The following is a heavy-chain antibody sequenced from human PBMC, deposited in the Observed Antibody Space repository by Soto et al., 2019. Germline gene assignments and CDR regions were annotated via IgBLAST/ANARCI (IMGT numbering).Heavy chain of an antibody. V-gene: IGHV3-53*01. CDR1: GFTVSNNY. D-gene: IGHD3-10*01. CDR3: AAERGGGGY. CDR2: IYSGGYT. Sequence: EVQLVESGGGLIQPGGSLRLSCAVSGFTVSNNYMSWVRQAPGKGLEGVSVIYSGGYTAYGDSVKGRFTISRDNSKNTIIFQKSGLGATHAAVFYGAAERGGGGYWGQGTLVTVSS. J-gene: IGHJ4*02.